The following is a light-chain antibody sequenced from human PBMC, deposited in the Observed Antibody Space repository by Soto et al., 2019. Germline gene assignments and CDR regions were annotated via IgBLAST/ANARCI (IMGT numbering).Light chain of an antibody. J-gene: IGKJ5*01. Sequence: IVLTQSPGTLSLSPVQRATLSCRASQRLSASDIAWYQQKPGQAPKFLIYGVCSRASGIPDRFSGSGSGTDFTLTISRLEPEDFAVYHCQQYGSSPLITFGQGTRLEIK. V-gene: IGKV3-20*01. CDR1: QRLSASD. CDR2: GVC. CDR3: QQYGSSPLIT.